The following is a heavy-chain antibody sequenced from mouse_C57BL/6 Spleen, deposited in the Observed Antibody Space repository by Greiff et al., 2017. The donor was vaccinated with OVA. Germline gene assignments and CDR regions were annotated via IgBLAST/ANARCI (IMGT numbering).Heavy chain of an antibody. CDR3: AREDGSSWDYAMDY. J-gene: IGHJ4*01. Sequence: VKLQESGPGLVKPSQSLSLTCSVTGYSITSGYYWNWIRQFPGNKLEWMGYISYDGSNNYNPSLKNRISITRDTSKNQFFLKLNSVTTEDTATYYCAREDGSSWDYAMDYWGQGTSVTVSS. CDR1: GYSITSGYY. D-gene: IGHD1-1*01. CDR2: ISYDGSN. V-gene: IGHV3-6*01.